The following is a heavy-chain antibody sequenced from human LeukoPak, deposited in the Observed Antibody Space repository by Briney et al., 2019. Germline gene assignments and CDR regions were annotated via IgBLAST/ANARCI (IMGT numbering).Heavy chain of an antibody. CDR1: GFSFSNYG. J-gene: IGHJ4*02. V-gene: IGHV3-48*01. CDR2: IITSTSAT. CDR3: ARSSGYPYFDY. Sequence: GGSLRLSCAVSGFSFSNYGMTWVRRAPGKGLEWVSIITSTSATYYADSVKGRFTISRDNAKNSLYLQMNSLRVEDTAVYYCARSSGYPYFDYWGQGTLVTVSS. D-gene: IGHD3-22*01.